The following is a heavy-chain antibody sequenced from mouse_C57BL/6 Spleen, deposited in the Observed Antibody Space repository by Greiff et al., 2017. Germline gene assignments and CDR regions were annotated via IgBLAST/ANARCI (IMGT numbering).Heavy chain of an antibody. Sequence: QVQLKQPGAELVKPGASVKLSCKASGYTFTSYWMHWVKQRPGQGLEWIGMIHPNSGSTNYNEKFKSKATLTVDKSSSTAYMQLSSLTSEDSAVYYCARSGAYAMDYWGQGTSVTVSS. CDR2: IHPNSGST. CDR1: GYTFTSYW. D-gene: IGHD3-1*01. J-gene: IGHJ4*01. CDR3: ARSGAYAMDY. V-gene: IGHV1-64*01.